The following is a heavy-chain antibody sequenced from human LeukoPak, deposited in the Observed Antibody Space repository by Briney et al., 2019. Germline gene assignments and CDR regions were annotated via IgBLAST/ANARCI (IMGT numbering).Heavy chain of an antibody. J-gene: IGHJ3*02. CDR3: ARDRVYLGLEDAFDI. D-gene: IGHD7-27*01. CDR1: GFSVSSSF. V-gene: IGHV3-53*01. Sequence: GGSLRLSCAASGFSVSSSFMSWVRQAPGKGLEWVSVIYTIGSTFYADSVKGRFTISRDNSKNTLYLHMNSLRAEDTAVYYCARDRVYLGLEDAFDIWGQGTMVSVSS. CDR2: IYTIGST.